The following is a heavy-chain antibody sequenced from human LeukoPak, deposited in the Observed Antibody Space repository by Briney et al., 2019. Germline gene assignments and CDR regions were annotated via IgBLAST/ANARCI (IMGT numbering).Heavy chain of an antibody. D-gene: IGHD3-22*01. CDR3: ERDTYYYDSSGFGIGY. CDR2: INPSGGST. CDR1: GYTFTSYY. Sequence: GASVKVSCKASGYTFTSYYMHWVRQAPGQGLEWMGIINPSGGSTSYAQKFQGRVTMTRDTSTSTVYMELSSLRSEDTAVYYCERDTYYYDSSGFGIGYWGQGTLVTVSS. V-gene: IGHV1-46*01. J-gene: IGHJ4*02.